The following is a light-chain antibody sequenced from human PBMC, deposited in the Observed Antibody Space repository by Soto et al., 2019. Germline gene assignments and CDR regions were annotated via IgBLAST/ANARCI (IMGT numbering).Light chain of an antibody. CDR2: DVS. J-gene: IGLJ2*01. CDR1: SSDVGGYNY. Sequence: QSALTQPASVSGSPGQSITISCTGTSSDVGGYNYVSWYQQHPGKARKLMIYDVSNRPSGVSNRFSGSKSGNTASLTISGLQAEDEADYYCSSYTSSSTKVFGGGTKVTVL. CDR3: SSYTSSSTKV. V-gene: IGLV2-14*01.